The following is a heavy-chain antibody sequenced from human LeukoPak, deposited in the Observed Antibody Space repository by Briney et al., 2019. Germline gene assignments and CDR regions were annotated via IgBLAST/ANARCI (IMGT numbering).Heavy chain of an antibody. CDR2: ISGSGGST. Sequence: GGSLRLSCAASGVTFSSYAMSWVRQAPGKGLEWVSAISGSGGSTYYADSVKGRFTISRDNSKNTLYLQMNSLRAEDTAVYYCAKAHCSSNSCYGVGYSMDVWGKGTTVTVSS. D-gene: IGHD2-2*01. J-gene: IGHJ6*04. V-gene: IGHV3-23*01. CDR1: GVTFSSYA. CDR3: AKAHCSSNSCYGVGYSMDV.